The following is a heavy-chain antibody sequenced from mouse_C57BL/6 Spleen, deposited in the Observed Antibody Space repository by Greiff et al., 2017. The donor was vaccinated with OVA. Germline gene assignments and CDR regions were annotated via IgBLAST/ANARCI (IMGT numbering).Heavy chain of an antibody. V-gene: IGHV2-9-1*01. J-gene: IGHJ2*01. Sequence: VMLVEPGPGLVAPSQSLSITCTVSGFSLTSYAISWVRQPPGKGLEWLGVIWPGGGRTYNSALKSRLGISKDNSTSQIILKMNGLETDDTARYYCARNGNFFDYWGQGTTLTVSS. CDR1: GFSLTSYA. D-gene: IGHD1-1*02. CDR2: IWPGGGR. CDR3: ARNGNFFDY.